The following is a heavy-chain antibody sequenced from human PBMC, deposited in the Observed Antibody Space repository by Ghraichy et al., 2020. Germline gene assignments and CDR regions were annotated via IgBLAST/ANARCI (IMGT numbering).Heavy chain of an antibody. J-gene: IGHJ3*01. CDR3: VKDRDYGVYVGYGAFGV. CDR2: ITSNGDST. D-gene: IGHD4-17*01. CDR1: GFLFSSYA. V-gene: IGHV3-64D*06. Sequence: GESLNISCSASGFLFSSYAMHWVRQAPGKGLEYVSAITSNGDSTYYADSVKGRFTISRDNSKNTLYLQMSSLRADDTAVYYCVKDRDYGVYVGYGAFGVWGQGTKVTVSP.